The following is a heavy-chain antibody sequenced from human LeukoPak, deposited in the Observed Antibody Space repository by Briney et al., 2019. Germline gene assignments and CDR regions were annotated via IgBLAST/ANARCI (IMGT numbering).Heavy chain of an antibody. V-gene: IGHV3-53*01. Sequence: GGSLRLSCAASGFTVSNNYMSWVRQAPGKGLEWVSVIYSGGSTYYADSVKGRFTISRDNSKNTLYLQMNSLRAEDTAVYYCAKDGTPYYYDSSGYYGNWFDPWGQGTLVTVSS. D-gene: IGHD3-22*01. CDR3: AKDGTPYYYDSSGYYGNWFDP. CDR1: GFTVSNNY. CDR2: IYSGGST. J-gene: IGHJ5*02.